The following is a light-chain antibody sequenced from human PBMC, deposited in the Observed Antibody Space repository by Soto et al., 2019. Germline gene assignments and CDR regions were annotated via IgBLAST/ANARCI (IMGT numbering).Light chain of an antibody. Sequence: ELVLTQSPGPLSLSPGDRATLSCRASQSVTRDYLGWYQQKPGQAPRLIIYDVSIGATGIPERFSGSGSGTEFTLTISRFEPKDFAVKSCQQYAHTPITLGQGTRLESK. CDR1: QSVTRDY. V-gene: IGKV3-20*01. J-gene: IGKJ5*01. CDR3: QQYAHTPIT. CDR2: DVS.